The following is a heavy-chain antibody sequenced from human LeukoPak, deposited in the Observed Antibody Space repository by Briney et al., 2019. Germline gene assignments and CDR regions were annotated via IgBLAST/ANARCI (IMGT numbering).Heavy chain of an antibody. D-gene: IGHD3-22*01. CDR1: GFTFSSNY. CDR3: ARESMIVGWYFQH. V-gene: IGHV3-66*01. CDR2: ISGGGST. J-gene: IGHJ1*01. Sequence: PGGSLRLSCAASGFTFSSNYMSWVRQAPGKGLEWVSVISGGGSTNYADSVKGRFTISRDNTKNTLNLQMNSLRAEDTAVYYCARESMIVGWYFQHWGQGTLVTVSS.